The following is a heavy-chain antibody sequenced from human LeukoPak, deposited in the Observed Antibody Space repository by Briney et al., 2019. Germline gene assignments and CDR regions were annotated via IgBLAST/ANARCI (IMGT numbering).Heavy chain of an antibody. CDR3: AGSLGANGHMPHDY. D-gene: IGHD1-26*01. CDR1: GYTFTGYY. CDR2: INSNRGGT. Sequence: ASVKVSCKASGYTFTGYYIHWVRQAPGQGLEWMGWINSNRGGTNYAQKFQGRVTMTSDTSISTAYMELSSLTSDDTSMYYCAGSLGANGHMPHDYWGQGTLVTVSS. J-gene: IGHJ4*02. V-gene: IGHV1-2*02.